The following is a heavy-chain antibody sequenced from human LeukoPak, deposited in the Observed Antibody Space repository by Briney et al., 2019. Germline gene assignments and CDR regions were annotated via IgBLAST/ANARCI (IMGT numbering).Heavy chain of an antibody. CDR3: ASYIVATISDAFDI. CDR1: GGSISSSTYY. D-gene: IGHD5-12*01. CDR2: IYYSGST. V-gene: IGHV4-39*01. Sequence: SETLSLTCTVSGGSISSSTYYWAWIRQPPGKGLEWIGSIYYSGSTYYNPSLKSRVTMSVDTSKNQFSLRLSSVTAADTAVYYCASYIVATISDAFDIWGRGTMVTVST. J-gene: IGHJ3*02.